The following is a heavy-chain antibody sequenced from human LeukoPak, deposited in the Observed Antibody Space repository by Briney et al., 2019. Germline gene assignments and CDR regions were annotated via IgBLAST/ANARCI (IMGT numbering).Heavy chain of an antibody. CDR3: ARNRITMVRGVILYYYGRDV. Sequence: GGSLRLSCAASGFTFSSYGMHWVRQAPGKGLEWVAVIWYDGSNKYYADSVKGRFTISRDNSKNTLYLQMNSLRAEDTAVYYCARNRITMVRGVILYYYGRDVWAKGPRSPSP. V-gene: IGHV3-33*01. CDR2: IWYDGSNK. D-gene: IGHD3-10*01. J-gene: IGHJ6*02. CDR1: GFTFSSYG.